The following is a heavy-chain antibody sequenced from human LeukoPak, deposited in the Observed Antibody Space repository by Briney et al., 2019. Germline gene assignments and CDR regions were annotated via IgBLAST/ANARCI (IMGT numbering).Heavy chain of an antibody. D-gene: IGHD6-19*01. Sequence: TLSLTNAITADSVSIKSAAWNWIRQTPSKGLEWLGRTYYRCRWYNDYAVSVKGRITINPDTSKKQFSLQLNSVTPEDTAVYYCARSVAGTSWFDPWGQGTLVTVSS. J-gene: IGHJ5*02. V-gene: IGHV6-1*01. CDR3: ARSVAGTSWFDP. CDR2: TYYRCRWYN. CDR1: ADSVSIKSAA.